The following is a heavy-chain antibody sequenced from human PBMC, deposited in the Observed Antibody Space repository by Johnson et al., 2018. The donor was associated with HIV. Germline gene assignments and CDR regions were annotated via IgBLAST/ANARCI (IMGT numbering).Heavy chain of an antibody. V-gene: IGHV3-30*02. D-gene: IGHD1-26*01. CDR3: AKESKWESRTPHAFDI. J-gene: IGHJ3*02. Sequence: QVQLVESGGGVVQPGGSLRLSCAASGFTFSSYGMHWVRQAPGKGLEWVAFIRYDGSNKYYADSVTGRFTISRDNSKNTLYLQMKSLRPEDTAVYYRAKESKWESRTPHAFDIWGQGTMVTVSS. CDR1: GFTFSSYG. CDR2: IRYDGSNK.